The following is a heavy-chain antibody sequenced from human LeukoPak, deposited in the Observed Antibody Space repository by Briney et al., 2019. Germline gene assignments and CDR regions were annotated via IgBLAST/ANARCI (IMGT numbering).Heavy chain of an antibody. CDR1: GFTFSAYT. CDR2: IKASDNYI. J-gene: IGHJ4*02. V-gene: IGHV3-21*01. Sequence: GGSLRLSCAASGFTFSAYTMNWVRHAQGKGLEWVSSIKASDNYIYYAASVAGRFTISTGAAQNSLYLQMDSLRAEDTATYYCARSRSMSKNDKNLRYWGQGTLVTVSS. D-gene: IGHD1-26*01. CDR3: ARSRSMSKNDKNLRY.